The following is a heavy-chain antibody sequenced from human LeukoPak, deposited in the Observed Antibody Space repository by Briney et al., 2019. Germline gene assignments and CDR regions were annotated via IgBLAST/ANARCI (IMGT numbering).Heavy chain of an antibody. CDR1: GFTFSSYS. CDR3: ARSRYNWNDWFDP. D-gene: IGHD1-1*01. Sequence: PGGSLRLSCAASGFTFSSYSMNWVRQAPGKGLEWVSYISSSSSTIYYADSVKGRFTISRDNAKNSLYLQMNSLRAGDTAVYYCARSRYNWNDWFDPWGQGTLVTVSS. CDR2: ISSSSSTI. V-gene: IGHV3-48*01. J-gene: IGHJ5*02.